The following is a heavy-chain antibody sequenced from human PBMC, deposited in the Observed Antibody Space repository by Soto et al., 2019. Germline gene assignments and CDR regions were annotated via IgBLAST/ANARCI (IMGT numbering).Heavy chain of an antibody. V-gene: IGHV4-4*07. J-gene: IGHJ4*02. D-gene: IGHD5-12*01. CDR2: IFSSGST. CDR3: AREGSYSAYNFAHGIQLWSFDF. Sequence: SETLSVTCTVSGGSINTFYWSWVRQPAGKGLEWIGRIFSSGSTSFNPSLESRVAMSVDTSKNHFSLNLSSVTAADMAVYYCAREGSYSAYNFAHGIQLWSFDFWGQGALVSVSS. CDR1: GGSINTFY.